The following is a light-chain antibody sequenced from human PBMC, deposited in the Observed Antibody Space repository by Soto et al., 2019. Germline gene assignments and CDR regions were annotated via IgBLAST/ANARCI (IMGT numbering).Light chain of an antibody. J-gene: IGKJ4*01. Sequence: EIVMTQSPATLSVSPGERATLSCRASQRVGSDLAWYQQKPGQAPGLVIYDMFSRAACGPTRISGSGSGTEFTLTIRSLQSEDFAVYYCQQYNSWPHTFGGGTKVDIK. CDR2: DMF. V-gene: IGKV3D-15*01. CDR1: QRVGSD. CDR3: QQYNSWPHT.